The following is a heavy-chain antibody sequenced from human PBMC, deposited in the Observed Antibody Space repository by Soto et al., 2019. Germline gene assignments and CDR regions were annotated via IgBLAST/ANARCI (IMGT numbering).Heavy chain of an antibody. D-gene: IGHD6-13*01. Sequence: GGSLRLSCAASGFTFSSYWMSWVRQAPGKGLEWVANIKKDGSEKYYVDSVKGRFTISRDNAKNSLYLQMNSLRAEDTAVYYCARLLSSSWYYFDYWGQGTLVTVSS. CDR2: IKKDGSEK. V-gene: IGHV3-7*03. CDR3: ARLLSSSWYYFDY. J-gene: IGHJ4*02. CDR1: GFTFSSYW.